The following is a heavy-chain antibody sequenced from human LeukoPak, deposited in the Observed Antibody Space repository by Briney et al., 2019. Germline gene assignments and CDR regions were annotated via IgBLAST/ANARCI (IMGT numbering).Heavy chain of an antibody. J-gene: IGHJ5*02. V-gene: IGHV3-66*01. CDR2: IYSGGST. CDR3: ARAITMIVGAWFDP. CDR1: GFAVSSNY. Sequence: GGSLRLSCAASGFAVSSNYMNWVRQAPGKGLEWVSVIYSGGSTYYADSVKGRFTISRDNSKNTLYLQMDSRRAEDTAVYDCARAITMIVGAWFDPWGQGTLVTVSS. D-gene: IGHD3-22*01.